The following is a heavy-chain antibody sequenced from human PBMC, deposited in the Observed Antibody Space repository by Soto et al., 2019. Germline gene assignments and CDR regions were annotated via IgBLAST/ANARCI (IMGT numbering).Heavy chain of an antibody. CDR3: ARLINGWKLGYCSGGSCYGQGRMDYYYMDV. J-gene: IGHJ6*03. Sequence: GESLKISCKGSGYSFTSYWIGWVRQMPGKGLEWMGIIYPGDSDTRYSPSFQGQVTISADKSISTAYLQLSSLKASDTAMYYCARLINGWKLGYCSGGSCYGQGRMDYYYMDVWGKGTTVTVSS. V-gene: IGHV5-51*01. D-gene: IGHD2-15*01. CDR2: IYPGDSDT. CDR1: GYSFTSYW.